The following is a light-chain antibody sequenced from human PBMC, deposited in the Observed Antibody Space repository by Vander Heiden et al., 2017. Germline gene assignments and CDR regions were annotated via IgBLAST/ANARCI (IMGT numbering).Light chain of an antibody. CDR1: SSNVGDYNS. Sequence: QSALTQPRSVSAPPGQSVTICCTGTSSNVGDYNSGSWYQQDPGKAPQLMIYDVSKRPSGVPDRFSGSKSGNTASLTISGLQAEDEADYYCCSYAGSNVVFGGGTKLTVL. CDR3: CSYAGSNVV. V-gene: IGLV2-11*01. CDR2: DVS. J-gene: IGLJ2*01.